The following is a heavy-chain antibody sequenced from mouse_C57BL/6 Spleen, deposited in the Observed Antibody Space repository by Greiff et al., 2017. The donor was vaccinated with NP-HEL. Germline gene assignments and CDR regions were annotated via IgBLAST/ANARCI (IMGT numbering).Heavy chain of an antibody. D-gene: IGHD3-2*02. Sequence: VKLMESGAELVKPGASVKISCKASGYAFSSYWMNWVKQRPGKGLEWIGQIYPGDGDTNYNGKFKGKATLTADKASSTAYMQLSSLTSEDSAVSFCARPAAQAEFAYWGQGTPVTVSA. V-gene: IGHV1-80*01. CDR1: GYAFSSYW. J-gene: IGHJ3*01. CDR2: IYPGDGDT. CDR3: ARPAAQAEFAY.